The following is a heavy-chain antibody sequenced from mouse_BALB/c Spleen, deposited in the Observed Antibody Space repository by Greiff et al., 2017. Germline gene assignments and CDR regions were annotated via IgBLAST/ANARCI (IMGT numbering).Heavy chain of an antibody. CDR1: GFTFSDYG. D-gene: IGHD2-3*01. V-gene: IGHV5-15*02. Sequence: EVMLVESGGGLVQPGGSRKLSCAASGFTFSDYGMAWVRQAPGKGPEWVAFISNLAYSIYYADTVTGRFTISRENAKNTLYLEMSSLRSEDTAMYYCARALYERAMDYWGQGTSVTVSS. CDR3: ARALYERAMDY. J-gene: IGHJ4*01. CDR2: ISNLAYSI.